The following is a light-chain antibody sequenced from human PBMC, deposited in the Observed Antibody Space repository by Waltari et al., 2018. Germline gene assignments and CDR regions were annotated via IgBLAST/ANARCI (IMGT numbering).Light chain of an antibody. CDR2: LGS. Sequence: DIVMTQSPLSLPVTPGEPASIPCRSSPSLLHSNGYNYLDWYLQKPGQSPQLLIYLGSNRASGVPDRFSGSGSGTDFTLKISRVEAEDVGVYYCMQALQTRVFTFGPGTKVDIK. CDR3: MQALQTRVFT. V-gene: IGKV2-28*01. CDR1: PSLLHSNGYNY. J-gene: IGKJ3*01.